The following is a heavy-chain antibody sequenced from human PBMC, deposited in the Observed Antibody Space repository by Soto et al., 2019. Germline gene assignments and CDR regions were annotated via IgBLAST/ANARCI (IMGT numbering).Heavy chain of an antibody. Sequence: EVQLLESGGGLVQPGGSLRLSCAASGFTFSSYAMSWVRQAPGKGLEWVSAISGSGGSTYYADSVKGRFTISRDNSKNTLYLQMNSLRAEDTAVYYCAKDVSPLNPSIVVVPHWGQGTLVTVSS. CDR1: GFTFSSYA. D-gene: IGHD2-21*01. CDR3: AKDVSPLNPSIVVVPH. CDR2: ISGSGGST. V-gene: IGHV3-23*01. J-gene: IGHJ4*02.